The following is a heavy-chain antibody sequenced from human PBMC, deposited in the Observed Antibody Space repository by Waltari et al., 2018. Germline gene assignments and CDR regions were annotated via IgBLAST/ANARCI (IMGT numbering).Heavy chain of an antibody. CDR3: ARRDYGDYGLDY. Sequence: QVQLVQPGAEVKKPGSSVKVSCKDSGGTFSSLALSWVRQAPGQWLEWMGGIIPIFGTANYAQKFQGRVTITTDESTSTAYMELSSLRSEDTAVYYCARRDYGDYGLDYWGQGTLVTVSS. D-gene: IGHD4-17*01. CDR1: GGTFSSLA. J-gene: IGHJ4*02. CDR2: IIPIFGTA. V-gene: IGHV1-69*05.